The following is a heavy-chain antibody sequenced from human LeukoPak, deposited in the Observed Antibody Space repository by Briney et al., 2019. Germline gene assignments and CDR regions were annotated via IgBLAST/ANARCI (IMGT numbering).Heavy chain of an antibody. V-gene: IGHV3-64D*09. CDR3: VRGHSSSSNYFDY. D-gene: IGHD6-6*01. Sequence: AGGSLRLSCSASGFTFSSYAMRWVRQAPGKGLLYVSGISSNGGSTNYEDSVKGRFTISRDNSKNTLYLQMSSLRTEDTAVYYCVRGHSSSSNYFDYWGQGSLVTVSS. CDR2: ISSNGGST. J-gene: IGHJ4*02. CDR1: GFTFSSYA.